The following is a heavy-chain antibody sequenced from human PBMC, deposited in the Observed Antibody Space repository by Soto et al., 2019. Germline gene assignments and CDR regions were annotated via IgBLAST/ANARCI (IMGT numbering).Heavy chain of an antibody. D-gene: IGHD3-22*01. Sequence: GGSLRLSCAASGFTFSSYAMHWVRQAPGKGLEWVAVISYDGSNEYYADSVKGQFTISRDNSKNTLYLQMNSLRAEDTAVYYCARDRDYYYDSSGYYLARGMDVWGQGTTVTVSS. J-gene: IGHJ6*02. V-gene: IGHV3-30-3*01. CDR1: GFTFSSYA. CDR3: ARDRDYYYDSSGYYLARGMDV. CDR2: ISYDGSNE.